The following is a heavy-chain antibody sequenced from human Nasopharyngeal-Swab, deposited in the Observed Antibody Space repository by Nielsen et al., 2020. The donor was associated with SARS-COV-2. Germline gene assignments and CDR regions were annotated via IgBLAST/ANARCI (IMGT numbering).Heavy chain of an antibody. CDR2: IYFGGTT. V-gene: IGHV3-66*01. CDR1: GFTVSSND. D-gene: IGHD4-17*01. CDR3: ARDDYGDYGYFGH. Sequence: GESLKISCAASGFTVSSNDMNWVRQAPGKGLEWVSGIYFGGTTYYADSVKGRFTISRDNSQNTLYLQMNSLRAEDTAVYYCARDDYGDYGYFGHWGQGTLVTVSS. J-gene: IGHJ4*02.